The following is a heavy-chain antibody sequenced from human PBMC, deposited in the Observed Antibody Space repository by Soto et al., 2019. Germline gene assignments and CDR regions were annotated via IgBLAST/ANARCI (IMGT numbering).Heavy chain of an antibody. V-gene: IGHV3-33*01. Sequence: QVQLVESGGGVVQPGRSLRLSCAASGFTFSSYGMHWVRQAPGKGLEWVAVIWYDGTNKYYTDSVKGRFTISRDNSKNTLYLQMNSLRAEDTAVYYCARDPRNWNYLTRSYYYMDVWGEGTTVTVSS. CDR2: IWYDGTNK. D-gene: IGHD1-7*01. CDR3: ARDPRNWNYLTRSYYYMDV. J-gene: IGHJ6*03. CDR1: GFTFSSYG.